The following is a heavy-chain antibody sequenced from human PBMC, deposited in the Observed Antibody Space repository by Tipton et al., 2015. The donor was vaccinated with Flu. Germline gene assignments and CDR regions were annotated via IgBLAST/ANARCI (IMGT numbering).Heavy chain of an antibody. D-gene: IGHD3-10*01. CDR2: IYTSGST. J-gene: IGHJ4*02. V-gene: IGHV4-61*02. Sequence: TLSLTCTVSGGSISSGSYYWSWIRQPAGKGLEWIGRIYTSGSTNYNPSLKSRVTISVDTSKNQFSLKLSSVTAAGTAVYYCARERDVLLWFGELGYFDYWGQGTLVTVSS. CDR1: GGSISSGSYY. CDR3: ARERDVLLWFGELGYFDY.